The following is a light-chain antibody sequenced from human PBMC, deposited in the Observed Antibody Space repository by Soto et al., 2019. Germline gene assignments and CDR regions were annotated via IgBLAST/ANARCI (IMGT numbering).Light chain of an antibody. J-gene: IGKJ1*01. CDR2: GAS. V-gene: IGKV3-20*01. Sequence: EIVLTQSPGTLSLSPGERATLSCRASQSVSSSYLAWYQQKPGQAPRLLIYGASSRASGIPDRFSGSGSGTYFTLTISRLEPEDLAVYYCQQYRTFGQGTKVEIK. CDR1: QSVSSSY. CDR3: QQYRT.